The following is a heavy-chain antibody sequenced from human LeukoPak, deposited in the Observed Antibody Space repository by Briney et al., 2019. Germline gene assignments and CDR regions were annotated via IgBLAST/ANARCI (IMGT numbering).Heavy chain of an antibody. CDR3: ARDVYYYDSSGYYLDY. Sequence: PSETLSLTCTVSGGSISSGDYYWSWIRQPPGKGLEWIGYIYYSGTTYYNPSLKSRVTMSVDTSKNQFSLKLSSVTAADTAVYYCARDVYYYDSSGYYLDYWGQGTLVTVSS. D-gene: IGHD3-22*01. CDR1: GGSISSGDYY. V-gene: IGHV4-30-4*01. CDR2: IYYSGTT. J-gene: IGHJ4*02.